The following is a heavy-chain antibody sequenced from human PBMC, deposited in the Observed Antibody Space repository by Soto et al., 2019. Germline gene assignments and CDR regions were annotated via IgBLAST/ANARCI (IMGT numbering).Heavy chain of an antibody. CDR3: AREVAAAGPKFFDY. D-gene: IGHD6-13*01. CDR1: GGTFSSYA. CDR2: IIPIFGTA. J-gene: IGHJ4*02. V-gene: IGHV1-69*01. Sequence: QVQLVQSGAEVKKPGSSVKVSCKASGGTFSSYAISWVRQAPGQGLEWMGGIIPIFGTANYAQKFQGRVTITADESTSRAYMELSSLRSEDTAVYYCAREVAAAGPKFFDYWGQGTLVTVSS.